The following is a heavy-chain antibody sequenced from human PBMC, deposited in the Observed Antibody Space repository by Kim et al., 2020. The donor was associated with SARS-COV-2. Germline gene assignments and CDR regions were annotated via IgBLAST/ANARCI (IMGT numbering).Heavy chain of an antibody. Sequence: GGSLRLSCAASGFTFSSYSMNWVRQAPGKGLEWVSSISSSSSYIYYADSVKGRFTISRDNAKNSLYLQMNSLRAEDTAVYYCARTAYYYDSSGHIPYYYGMDVWGQGTTVTVSS. V-gene: IGHV3-21*01. CDR1: GFTFSSYS. J-gene: IGHJ6*02. D-gene: IGHD3-22*01. CDR3: ARTAYYYDSSGHIPYYYGMDV. CDR2: ISSSSSYI.